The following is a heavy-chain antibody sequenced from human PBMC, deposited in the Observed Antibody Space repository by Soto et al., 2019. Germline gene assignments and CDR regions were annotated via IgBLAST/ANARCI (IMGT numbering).Heavy chain of an antibody. CDR3: ASEALPATTNYCCYIMDV. V-gene: IGHV1-18*04. J-gene: IGHJ6*02. Sequence: ASVKVSCKASGYTFTSYGISWVRQAPGQGLEWMGWISGYNGDTNYAQKLQGRVTMTTDTSTSTAYMELRRLRYDDSAIYYCASEALPATTNYCCYIMDVCGQGTPVTV. CDR1: GYTFTSYG. CDR2: ISGYNGDT. D-gene: IGHD2-2*01.